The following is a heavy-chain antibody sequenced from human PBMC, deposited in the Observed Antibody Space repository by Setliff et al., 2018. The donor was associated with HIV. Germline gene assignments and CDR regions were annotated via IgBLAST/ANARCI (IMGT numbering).Heavy chain of an antibody. CDR2: IYYSGST. V-gene: IGHV4-31*03. CDR1: GGSISSGGYY. CDR3: ARVAAAGTLFDY. J-gene: IGHJ4*02. D-gene: IGHD6-13*01. Sequence: LSLTCTVSGGSISSGGYYWSWIRQHPGKGLEWIGYIYYSGSTYYNPSLKSRVTISVDTSKNQFSLKLSSVTAADTAVYYCARVAAAGTLFDYWGQGTLVTVSS.